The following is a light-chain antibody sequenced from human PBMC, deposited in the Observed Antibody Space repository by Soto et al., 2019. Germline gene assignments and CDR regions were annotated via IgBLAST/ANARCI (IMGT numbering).Light chain of an antibody. CDR2: AAS. V-gene: IGKV1-39*01. CDR3: QQTYSSPLS. J-gene: IGKJ4*01. Sequence: DIQMTQSPSSLSASVGDRVTMTCRASQSMSNYLSWFQQKPGQAPKILFYAASTLQTGVPTRFSGSRSGTEFTLTISSLQPEDFATYYCQQTYSSPLSFGGGTKLEI. CDR1: QSMSNY.